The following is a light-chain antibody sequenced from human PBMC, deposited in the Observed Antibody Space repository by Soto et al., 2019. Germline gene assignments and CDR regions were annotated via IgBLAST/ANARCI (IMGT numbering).Light chain of an antibody. CDR1: SSNIGAGYD. CDR3: QSFDISLYVI. Sequence: QSVLTQPPSVSGAPGQRVTISCTGSSSNIGAGYDVQWYQQFPGTAPKLLIYGNTNRPSGVPDRFSASKSGTSASLVITGLQAEDEADYYCQSFDISLYVIFGGGTKLTVL. CDR2: GNT. V-gene: IGLV1-40*01. J-gene: IGLJ2*01.